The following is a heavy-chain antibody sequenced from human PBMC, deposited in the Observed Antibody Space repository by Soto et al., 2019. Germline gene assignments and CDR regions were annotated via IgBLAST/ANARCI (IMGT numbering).Heavy chain of an antibody. CDR2: IIPIFGTA. D-gene: IGHD1-26*01. CDR1: GGPFISYA. Sequence: GXPVKVSSTAAGGPFISYAISWVRQAPGQGLEWMGGIIPIFGTANYAQKFQCRVTITADESTSTAYMELSSLRSEDTAVYYCARVRRGEVLGLDYYDYGMDVWGQGTTDTSP. V-gene: IGHV1-69*01. J-gene: IGHJ6*02. CDR3: ARVRRGEVLGLDYYDYGMDV.